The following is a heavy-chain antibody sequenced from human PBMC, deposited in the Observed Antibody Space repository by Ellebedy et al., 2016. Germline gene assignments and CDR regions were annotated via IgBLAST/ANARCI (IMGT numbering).Heavy chain of an antibody. CDR3: ARLSILTGYYGIDY. CDR1: GGSISSYY. V-gene: IGHV4-59*08. Sequence: SETLSLTCTVSGGSISSYYWSWIRQPPGKGLEWIGYIYYSGSTNYNPSLKSRVTISVDTSKNQFSLKLSSVTAADTAVYYCARLSILTGYYGIDYWGQGTLVTVSS. CDR2: IYYSGST. D-gene: IGHD3-9*01. J-gene: IGHJ4*02.